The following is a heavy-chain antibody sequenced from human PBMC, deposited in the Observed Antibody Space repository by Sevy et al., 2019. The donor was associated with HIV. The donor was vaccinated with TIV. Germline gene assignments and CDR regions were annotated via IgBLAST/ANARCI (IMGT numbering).Heavy chain of an antibody. J-gene: IGHJ4*02. Sequence: GGSLRLSCAASGFTFSSYSMNWVRQAPGKGLEWVSYISSSSSTIYYADSVKGRFTISRDNAKNSLYLQMYSLRDEDTAVYYCARDSGMARGVFFDYWGQGTLVTVSS. CDR1: GFTFSSYS. V-gene: IGHV3-48*02. CDR2: ISSSSSTI. CDR3: ARDSGMARGVFFDY. D-gene: IGHD3-10*01.